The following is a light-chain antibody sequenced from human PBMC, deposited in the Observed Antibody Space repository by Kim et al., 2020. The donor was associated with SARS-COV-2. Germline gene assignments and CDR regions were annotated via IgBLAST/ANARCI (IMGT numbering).Light chain of an antibody. V-gene: IGKV1-9*01. CDR3: QQLNSYPRLT. J-gene: IGKJ4*01. CDR2: AAS. CDR1: QGISSY. Sequence: DIQLTQSPSFLSASVGDRVTITCRASQGISSYLAWYQQKPGKAPKLLTYAASTLQSGVPSRFSGSGSGTEFTLTISSLQPEDFATYYCQQLNSYPRLTFGGGTKLEI.